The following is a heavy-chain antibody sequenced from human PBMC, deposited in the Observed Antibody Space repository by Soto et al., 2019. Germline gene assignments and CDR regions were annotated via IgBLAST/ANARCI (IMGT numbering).Heavy chain of an antibody. CDR3: AIGSNGYHFDY. Sequence: EVQLVESGGGLVQPGGSLRLSCAASGFTFSSYAMHWVRQAPGKGLEYVSTISSNGGSTDYANSVKGRFTISRDNSKNTLYLQMGRLRAEDMAVYYCAIGSNGYHFDYWGQGTLVTVSS. J-gene: IGHJ4*02. CDR2: ISSNGGST. V-gene: IGHV3-64*01. CDR1: GFTFSSYA. D-gene: IGHD5-12*01.